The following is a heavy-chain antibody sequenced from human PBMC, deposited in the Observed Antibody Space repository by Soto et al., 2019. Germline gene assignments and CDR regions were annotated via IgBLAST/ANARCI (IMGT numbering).Heavy chain of an antibody. D-gene: IGHD3-22*01. CDR2: IYYSGST. J-gene: IGHJ4*02. CDR3: ARVPRDYYDGSGYIAFDY. V-gene: IGHV4-31*02. Sequence: PSETLSLTCTVSGGSISSGGYYWSWIRQHPGKGLEWIGYIYYSGSTYYNPSLKSRVTISVDTSKNQFSLKLSSVTAADTAVYYCARVPRDYYDGSGYIAFDYWGQGTLVTVSS. CDR1: GGSISSGGYY.